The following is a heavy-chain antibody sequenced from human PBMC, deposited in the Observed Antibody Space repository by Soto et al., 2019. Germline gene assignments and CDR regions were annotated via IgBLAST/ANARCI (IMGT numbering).Heavy chain of an antibody. CDR1: GYTFTSYY. J-gene: IGHJ5*02. V-gene: IGHV1-46*01. D-gene: IGHD2-2*01. CDR3: ARVVGDIVLVPAALDP. Sequence: GASVKVSCKASGYTFTSYYMHWVRQAPGQGLEWMGIINPSGGSTSYAQKFQGRVTMTRDTSTSTVYMELSSLRSEDTAVYYCARVVGDIVLVPAALDPWGQGTLVTVSS. CDR2: INPSGGST.